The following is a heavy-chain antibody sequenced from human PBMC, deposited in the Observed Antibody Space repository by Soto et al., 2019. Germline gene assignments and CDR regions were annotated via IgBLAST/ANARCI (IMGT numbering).Heavy chain of an antibody. CDR2: INAGTGDT. J-gene: IGHJ4*02. Sequence: GASVKVSCKASGFTVSNYLIHWVCQAPGQRLEWMGWINAGTGDTKYSQEFHDRVTITRDTSASTAYMELSSLRSEDTALYYCATNIGGNVHWGQGALVTVSS. CDR3: ATNIGGNVH. V-gene: IGHV1-3*01. D-gene: IGHD5-12*01. CDR1: GFTVSNYL.